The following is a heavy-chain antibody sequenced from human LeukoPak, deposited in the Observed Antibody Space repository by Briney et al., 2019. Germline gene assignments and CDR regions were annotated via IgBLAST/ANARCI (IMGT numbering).Heavy chain of an antibody. CDR3: ARDGEVRARYYFDY. D-gene: IGHD1-26*01. Sequence: SGTLSLTCAVSGGSISSSNWWSWVRQPPGKGLEWIGEIYHSGSTNYNPSLKSRVTISVDKSKNQFSLKLSSVTAADTAVYYCARDGEVRARYYFDYWGQGTLVTVSS. CDR2: IYHSGST. CDR1: GGSISSSNW. J-gene: IGHJ4*02. V-gene: IGHV4-4*02.